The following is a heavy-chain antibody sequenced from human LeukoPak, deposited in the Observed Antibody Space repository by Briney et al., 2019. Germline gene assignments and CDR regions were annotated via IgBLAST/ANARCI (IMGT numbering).Heavy chain of an antibody. CDR1: GFTFSGSA. Sequence: GGSLRLSCAASGFTFSGSAMHWVRQAPGKGLEWVAFIRYDGTSKYYAGSVKGRFTISRDNSRDTLFLQMNSLRAEDTALYYCAKLPRSSGLPSSWGRGTLVTVSS. J-gene: IGHJ5*02. CDR2: IRYDGTSK. CDR3: AKLPRSSGLPSS. V-gene: IGHV3-30*02. D-gene: IGHD3-22*01.